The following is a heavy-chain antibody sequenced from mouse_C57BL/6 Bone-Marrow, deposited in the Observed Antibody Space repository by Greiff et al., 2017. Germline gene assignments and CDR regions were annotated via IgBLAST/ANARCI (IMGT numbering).Heavy chain of an antibody. Sequence: VQLQQPGAELVMPGASVKLSCKASGYTFTSYWMHWVKQRPGQGLEWIGEIDPSDSYTNSNQKFKGKSTLTVDKSSSTAYMQLSSLTSEDSAVYYCARDGYDGAWFAYWGQGTLVTVSA. D-gene: IGHD2-2*01. V-gene: IGHV1-69*01. J-gene: IGHJ3*01. CDR1: GYTFTSYW. CDR2: IDPSDSYT. CDR3: ARDGYDGAWFAY.